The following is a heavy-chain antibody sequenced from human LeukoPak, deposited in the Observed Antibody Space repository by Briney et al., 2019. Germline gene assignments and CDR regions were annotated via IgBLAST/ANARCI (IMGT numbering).Heavy chain of an antibody. Sequence: PGGSLRLSCAASGFTFSKYDMSWVRQGPGKGPEWVSGINNSGGRTYYADSVKGRFTISRDNSKNTLYLQMNSLRAEDTALYYCAKDSPTTGDFDYWGQGTLVTVSS. J-gene: IGHJ4*02. CDR3: AKDSPTTGDFDY. V-gene: IGHV3-23*01. CDR2: INNSGGRT. CDR1: GFTFSKYD. D-gene: IGHD1-1*01.